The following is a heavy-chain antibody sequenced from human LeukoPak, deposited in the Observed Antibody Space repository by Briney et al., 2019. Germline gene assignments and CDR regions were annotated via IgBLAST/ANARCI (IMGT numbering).Heavy chain of an antibody. CDR2: ISYDGSNK. D-gene: IGHD1-7*01. CDR1: GFTFSSYA. CDR3: ARDGRDLITGTTGPTSYFDY. Sequence: GGSLRLSCAASGFTFSSYAMHWVRQAPGKGLEWVAVISYDGSNKYYADSVKGRFTISRDNSKNTLYLQMNSLRAEDTAVYYCARDGRDLITGTTGPTSYFDYWGQGTLVTVSS. V-gene: IGHV3-30-3*01. J-gene: IGHJ4*02.